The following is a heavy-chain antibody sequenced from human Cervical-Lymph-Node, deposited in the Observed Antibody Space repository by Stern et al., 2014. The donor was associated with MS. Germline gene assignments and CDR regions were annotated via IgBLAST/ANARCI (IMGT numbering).Heavy chain of an antibody. CDR3: ASANCSSTSCPNWFDP. V-gene: IGHV4-30-4*01. CDR2: LYYSGST. J-gene: IGHJ5*02. CDR1: GGSISSGDYY. Sequence: QVQLQESGPGLVKPSQTLSLTCTVSGGSISSGDYYWRWIRQPPGKGLEWIGYLYYSGSTYYNPSLKSRVTISVDTSKNQFSRKLSSVTAADTAVYYCASANCSSTSCPNWFDPWGQGTLVTVSS. D-gene: IGHD2-2*01.